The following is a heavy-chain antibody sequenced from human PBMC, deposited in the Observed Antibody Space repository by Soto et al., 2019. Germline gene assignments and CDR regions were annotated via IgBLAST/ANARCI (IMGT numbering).Heavy chain of an antibody. V-gene: IGHV1-69*06. CDR2: IIPIFGTA. CDR3: ARNYYYDSSGYQY. Sequence: SVKASCKASGGTFSSYAISWVRQAPLQGLEWMVGIIPIFGTANYAQKFQGRVTITADKSTSTDYMELSSLRSEDTAVYYCARNYYYDSSGYQYWGQGTMVTVSS. J-gene: IGHJ4*02. D-gene: IGHD3-22*01. CDR1: GGTFSSYA.